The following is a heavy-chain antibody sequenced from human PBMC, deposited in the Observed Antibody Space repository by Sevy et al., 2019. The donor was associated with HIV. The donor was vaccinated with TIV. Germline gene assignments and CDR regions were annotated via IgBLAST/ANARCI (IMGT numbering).Heavy chain of an antibody. CDR2: IYYSGST. V-gene: IGHV4-59*01. CDR1: GGSISSYY. J-gene: IGHJ5*02. CDR3: ARGSSYGSSLTFDP. Sequence: SETLSLTCTVSGGSISSYYWSWIRQPPGKGLEWIGYIYYSGSTNYNPSLKSRVTISVDTSKNQFSLKLSSVTAADTAVYYCARGSSYGSSLTFDPWGQGTLVTVSS. D-gene: IGHD3-10*01.